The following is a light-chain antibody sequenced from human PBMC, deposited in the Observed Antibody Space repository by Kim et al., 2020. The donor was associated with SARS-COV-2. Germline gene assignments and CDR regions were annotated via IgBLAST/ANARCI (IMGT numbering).Light chain of an antibody. J-gene: IGKJ1*01. V-gene: IGKV1-27*01. CDR3: QRFNTPSWT. CDR2: AAS. Sequence: ATVGDRVTITCRAGRGISQYLARYQQKPGKVPKLLIYAASTLQSGVPSRFSGSGSGTDFTLTISSLQPEDVATYYCQRFNTPSWTFGQGTKVDIK. CDR1: RGISQY.